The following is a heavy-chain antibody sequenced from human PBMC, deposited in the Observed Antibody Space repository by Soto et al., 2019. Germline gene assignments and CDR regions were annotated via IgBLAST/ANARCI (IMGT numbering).Heavy chain of an antibody. J-gene: IGHJ4*02. Sequence: ASVTVTCTACGYPFPSYGSNWVRQAPAQGLEWMGWISAYNGNKNYAQKLQGRVTMTTDTSTSTAYMELRSLRSDDTAVYYCARDLGYCSSTSGFDNFDYWGQGTLVTVSS. D-gene: IGHD2-2*03. CDR3: ARDLGYCSSTSGFDNFDY. V-gene: IGHV1-18*04. CDR2: ISAYNGNK. CDR1: GYPFPSYG.